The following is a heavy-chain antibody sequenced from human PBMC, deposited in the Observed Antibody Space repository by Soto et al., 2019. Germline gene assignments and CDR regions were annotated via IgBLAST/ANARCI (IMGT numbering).Heavy chain of an antibody. J-gene: IGHJ6*02. V-gene: IGHV1-2*04. CDR1: GYTFTGYY. Sequence: GASVKVSCKASGYTFTGYYMHWVRQAPGQGPEWMGWINPNSGGTNYAQKFQGWVTMTRDTSISTAYMELSRLRSDDTAVYYCARAGYYYYYGMDVWGQGTTVTVSS. CDR2: INPNSGGT. CDR3: ARAGYYYYYGMDV.